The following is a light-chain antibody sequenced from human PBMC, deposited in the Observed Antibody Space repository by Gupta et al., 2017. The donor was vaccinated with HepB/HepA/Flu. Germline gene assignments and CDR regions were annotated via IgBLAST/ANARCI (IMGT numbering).Light chain of an antibody. J-gene: IGLJ3*02. Sequence: SCLPQRPQGPGPPGQRVPIPATGTSSNIGAGYDVHWYQQLPGTAPKLLIYGNTNRPSGVPDRFAGSKSGTSASLAITGLQAEDEADYYCQSYDSSLSGWVFGGGTKLTVL. V-gene: IGLV1-40*01. CDR1: SSNIGAGYD. CDR3: QSYDSSLSGWV. CDR2: GNT.